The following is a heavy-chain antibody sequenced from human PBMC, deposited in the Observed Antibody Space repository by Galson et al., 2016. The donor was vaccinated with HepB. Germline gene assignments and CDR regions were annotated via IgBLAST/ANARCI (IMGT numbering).Heavy chain of an antibody. Sequence: SLRLSCAASGFTFSSYWMHWVRQAPGEGLVWVSRINSDGSSTRYADSVKGRFTISRDNSKNTLYLQMNTLRSEDTAIYYCAKRIGAGGQFDYWGQGTLVTVFS. CDR3: AKRIGAGGQFDY. J-gene: IGHJ4*02. V-gene: IGHV3-74*01. CDR2: INSDGSST. CDR1: GFTFSSYW. D-gene: IGHD6-13*01.